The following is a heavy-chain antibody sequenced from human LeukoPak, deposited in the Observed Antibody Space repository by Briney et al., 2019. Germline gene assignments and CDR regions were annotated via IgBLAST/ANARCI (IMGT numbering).Heavy chain of an antibody. CDR3: VLTGEFNSFDY. Sequence: PSETLSLTCTVSGDSISSNNWWSWVRQPPGKGLGWIGEIYHSGNTNYNPSLKRRVPMSVDKSNNQFSLKLSSVTAADTAVYYCVLTGEFNSFDYWGQGTLVTVSS. J-gene: IGHJ4*02. CDR1: GDSISSNNW. V-gene: IGHV4-4*02. D-gene: IGHD3-10*01. CDR2: IYHSGNT.